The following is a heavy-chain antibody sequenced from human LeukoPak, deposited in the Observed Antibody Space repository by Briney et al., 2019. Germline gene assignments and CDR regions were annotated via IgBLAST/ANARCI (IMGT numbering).Heavy chain of an antibody. CDR2: IYYSGST. Sequence: PSETLSLTCSVSGGSTSSYYWSWIRQPPGKGLEWNGYIYYSGSTNYNPSLKSRVTMSIDTSKNQFSLNLTSVTAADTAVYYCVRHPPRGYYGSADTFDIWGQGTMVTVSS. V-gene: IGHV4-59*08. CDR1: GGSTSSYY. CDR3: VRHPPRGYYGSADTFDI. J-gene: IGHJ3*02. D-gene: IGHD3-10*01.